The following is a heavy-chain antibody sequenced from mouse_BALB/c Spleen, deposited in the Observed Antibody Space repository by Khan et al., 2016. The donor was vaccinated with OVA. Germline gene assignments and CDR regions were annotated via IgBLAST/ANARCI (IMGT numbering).Heavy chain of an antibody. D-gene: IGHD1-1*01. J-gene: IGHJ2*01. CDR1: GYSITSGYA. Sequence: EVKLLESGPGLVKPSQSLSLTCTVTGYSITSGYAWNWIRQFPGNKLEWMGYISYSGGTSYNPSLKSRISITRDTSKHQFFLQLNSVTTEDTATYYWARGNYYEYYVDYWGQGTPLTVAS. CDR2: ISYSGGT. V-gene: IGHV3-2*02. CDR3: ARGNYYEYYVDY.